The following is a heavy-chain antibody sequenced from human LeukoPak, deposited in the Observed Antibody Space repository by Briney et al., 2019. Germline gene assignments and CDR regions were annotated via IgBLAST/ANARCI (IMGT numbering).Heavy chain of an antibody. CDR2: IYHSGST. V-gene: IGHV4-38-2*01. Sequence: PSETLSLSCAVSGYSISSGYYWGWIRQPPGKGLEWIGSIYHSGSTYYNPSLKSRVTISVDTSKNQFSLKLSSVTAADTAVYYCASRFWSGYYTVGYYFDYWGQGTQVTVSS. J-gene: IGHJ4*02. CDR3: ASRFWSGYYTVGYYFDY. CDR1: GYSISSGYY. D-gene: IGHD3-3*01.